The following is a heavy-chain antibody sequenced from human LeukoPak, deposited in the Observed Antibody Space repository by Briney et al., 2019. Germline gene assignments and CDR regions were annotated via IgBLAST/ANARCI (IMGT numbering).Heavy chain of an antibody. CDR2: IKPDGNEK. J-gene: IGHJ4*02. CDR1: GFTFSTYY. CDR3: ARGTYWYLY. Sequence: PGGSLRLSCAASGFTFSTYYMTWVRQAPGKGLEWVAYIKPDGNEKYYVDSVKGRFTISRDNAKNSLYLQMSSLRTDDTAIYYCARGTYWYLYWGLGTLVTVSS. V-gene: IGHV3-7*05. D-gene: IGHD1-14*01.